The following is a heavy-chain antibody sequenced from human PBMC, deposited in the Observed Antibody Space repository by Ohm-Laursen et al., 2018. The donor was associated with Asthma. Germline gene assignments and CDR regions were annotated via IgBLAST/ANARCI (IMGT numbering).Heavy chain of an antibody. CDR3: RFVEWLILDSPSFLGDI. Sequence: LSLTCAASGFTFSSYAMHWVRQAPGKGLEWVAVISYDGSNKYYADSVKGRFTIFRDNSKNSLYLQMNSLRAEDTAVYYCRFVEWLILDSPSFLGDIWGQGTMVTASS. D-gene: IGHD3-3*01. CDR1: GFTFSSYA. CDR2: ISYDGSNK. V-gene: IGHV3-30-3*01. J-gene: IGHJ3*02.